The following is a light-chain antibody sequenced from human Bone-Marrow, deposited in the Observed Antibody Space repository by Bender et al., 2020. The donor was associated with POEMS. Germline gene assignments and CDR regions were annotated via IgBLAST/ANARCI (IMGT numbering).Light chain of an antibody. CDR2: EVN. Sequence: QSALTQPASVSGSPGQSITISCSGTSSNVGSHNLVSWYQQLPGKAPKLIIYEVNNRPSGVPDRFSGSKSGTSASLAITGLQAEDEADYYCCSYAGSSTFEVFGGGTKLTVL. J-gene: IGLJ2*01. V-gene: IGLV2-23*02. CDR1: SSNVGSHNL. CDR3: CSYAGSSTFEV.